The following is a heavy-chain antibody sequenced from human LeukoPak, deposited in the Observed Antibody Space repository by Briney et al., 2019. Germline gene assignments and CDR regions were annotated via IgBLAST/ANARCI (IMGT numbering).Heavy chain of an antibody. V-gene: IGHV4-4*02. J-gene: IGHJ6*04. CDR1: GGSISINNW. Sequence: SETLSLTCAVSGGSISINNWWTWVRQPPGKGLEWIGEIYHSGSTKYNPTLKSRVTISVDKSQNQVSLKLTSVTAADTAVYYCARIPLYYYGMDVWGKGTKVTVSS. CDR2: IYHSGST. CDR3: ARIPLYYYGMDV.